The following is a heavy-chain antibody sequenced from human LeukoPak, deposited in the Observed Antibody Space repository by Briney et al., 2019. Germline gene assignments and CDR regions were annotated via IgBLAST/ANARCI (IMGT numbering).Heavy chain of an antibody. CDR3: ARGSGSWRNAFDI. Sequence: PEGSLRLSCAASGFTFSSYAMSWVRQAPGKGLEWVSAISGSGGSTYYADSVKGRFTISRDNAKNTLYLQMNSLRAEDTAVYYCARGSGSWRNAFDIWGQGTMVTVSS. V-gene: IGHV3-23*01. D-gene: IGHD6-13*01. CDR2: ISGSGGST. CDR1: GFTFSSYA. J-gene: IGHJ3*02.